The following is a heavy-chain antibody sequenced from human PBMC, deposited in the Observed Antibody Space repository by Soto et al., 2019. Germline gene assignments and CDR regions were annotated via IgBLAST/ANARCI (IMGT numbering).Heavy chain of an antibody. CDR1: GFKFSSYA. J-gene: IGHJ4*02. D-gene: IGHD3-22*01. Sequence: GGSLRLSCAASGFKFSSYAMSWVRKATGKGLEWVSVISGSGGSTYYADSVKGRFTISRDNSKNTLYLQMNSLRAEDTAVYYCAKDRPEGRYYYDSSGYYSPSPFAYWGQGTLVTVSS. CDR2: ISGSGGST. V-gene: IGHV3-23*01. CDR3: AKDRPEGRYYYDSSGYYSPSPFAY.